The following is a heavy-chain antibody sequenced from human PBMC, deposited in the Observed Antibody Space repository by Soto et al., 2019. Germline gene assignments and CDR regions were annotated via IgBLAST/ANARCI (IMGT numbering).Heavy chain of an antibody. CDR2: IYYSGST. J-gene: IGHJ6*02. CDR3: AKIVVVVAATGALWYYGMDV. Sequence: SETLSLTCXVSGGSISSSSYYWGWIRQPPGKGLEWIGSIYYSGSTYYNPSLKSRVTISVDTSKNQFSLKLSSVTAADTAVYYCAKIVVVVAATGALWYYGMDVWGQGTTVTVSS. CDR1: GGSISSSSYY. D-gene: IGHD2-15*01. V-gene: IGHV4-39*01.